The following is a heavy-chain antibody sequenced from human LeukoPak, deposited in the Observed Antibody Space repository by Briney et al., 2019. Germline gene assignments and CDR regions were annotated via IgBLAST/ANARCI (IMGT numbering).Heavy chain of an antibody. D-gene: IGHD6-6*01. CDR3: AQYSYSSSTFDY. Sequence: SGPTLVKPTQTLTLTCTFSGFSLSSRGVGVGWIRQPPGKALQWLALIYWNDDKHYSPFLKSSLIIAKDTSKNQVVLTMTNVDPVDTATYYCAQYSYSSSTFDYWGQGTLVTVSS. CDR1: GFSLSSRGVG. CDR2: IYWNDDK. V-gene: IGHV2-5*01. J-gene: IGHJ4*02.